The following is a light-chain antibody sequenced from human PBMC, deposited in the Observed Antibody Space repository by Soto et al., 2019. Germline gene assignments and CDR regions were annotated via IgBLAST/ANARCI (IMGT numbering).Light chain of an antibody. V-gene: IGKV3-11*01. CDR3: QQRHMWHIS. CDR1: QSVRGL. J-gene: IGKJ5*01. Sequence: EFVLTQTPVTRSLSPGERATLSCRASQSVRGLLAWYQQKPGQAPSLLIYDAYNRATGIPPSFSGSGAVPDFTLTISSIVPEDYGGYDSQQRHMWHISFGEGTRLEIK. CDR2: DAY.